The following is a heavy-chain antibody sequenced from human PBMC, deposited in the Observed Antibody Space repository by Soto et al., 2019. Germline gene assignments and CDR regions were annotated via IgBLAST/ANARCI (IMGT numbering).Heavy chain of an antibody. Sequence: HVQLVESGGGVVQPGRSLRLSCAVSGFNFSTYGMHWVRQAPGKGLERVAVISYDGSHKAFADSVKGRIDISRDNSKKMLFLQMNSLREEDTGVYYCAKDLVKTRSWTADWGPGTLVNVSS. V-gene: IGHV3-30*18. CDR3: AKDLVKTRSWTAD. J-gene: IGHJ4*02. CDR1: GFNFSTYG. D-gene: IGHD3-10*01. CDR2: ISYDGSHK.